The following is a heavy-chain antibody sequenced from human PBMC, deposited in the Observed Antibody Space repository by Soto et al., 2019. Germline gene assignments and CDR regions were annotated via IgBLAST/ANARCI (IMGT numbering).Heavy chain of an antibody. CDR3: ARVEIVVVQETGGAGEGWLSP. D-gene: IGHD2-2*01. J-gene: IGHJ5*02. V-gene: IGHV4-31*03. CDR1: GGSISSGDYY. Sequence: ASQTLSLTCTVSGGSISSGDYYWSWIRQHPGKGLEWIGYIYYSGSIYYNPSLKSRVTILVDTSKNQFSLKLSSVTAADTAVYYCARVEIVVVQETGGAGEGWLSPWARGPLVTVSS. CDR2: IYYSGSI.